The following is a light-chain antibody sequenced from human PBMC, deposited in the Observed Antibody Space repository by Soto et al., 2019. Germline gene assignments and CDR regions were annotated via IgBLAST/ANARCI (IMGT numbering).Light chain of an antibody. J-gene: IGLJ2*01. CDR3: SSYTSISTLL. Sequence: QSALTQPPSLSGSPGQSVTISCTGTSNDVGTYNRVSWYQEPPGTAPKLIIYEVNNRPSGVPDRFSGSKSGNTASLTISGRQAEDEADYYCSSYTSISTLLFGVGTKVTVL. V-gene: IGLV2-18*02. CDR1: SNDVGTYNR. CDR2: EVN.